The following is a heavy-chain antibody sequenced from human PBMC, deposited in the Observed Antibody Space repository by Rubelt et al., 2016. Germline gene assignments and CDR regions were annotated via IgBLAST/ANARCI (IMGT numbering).Heavy chain of an antibody. CDR1: GYTFTGYY. CDR2: INPNSGGT. Sequence: QVQLVQSGAEVKKPGASVKISCKASGYTFTGYYMHWVRQAPGQGLEWMGWINPNSGGTNYAHKFQGRVTMTRDTSISTAYMERSRLRSDDTAVYYCARDLYKGPRWLVAYWGQGTLVTVSS. CDR3: ARDLYKGPRWLVAY. V-gene: IGHV1-2*07. J-gene: IGHJ4*02. D-gene: IGHD6-19*01.